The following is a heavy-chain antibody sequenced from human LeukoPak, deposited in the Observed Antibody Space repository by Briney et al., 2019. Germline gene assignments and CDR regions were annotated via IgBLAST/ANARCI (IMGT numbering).Heavy chain of an antibody. D-gene: IGHD3-10*01. Sequence: SETLSLTCTVSGGSISSGGYSWSWIRQPPGKGLEWIGYIYHSGSTYYNPSLKSRVTISVDRSKNQFSLKLSSVTAADTAVYYCARGGSFGESPRLDYWGQGTLVTVSS. CDR2: IYHSGST. CDR1: GGSISSGGYS. CDR3: ARGGSFGESPRLDY. V-gene: IGHV4-30-2*01. J-gene: IGHJ4*02.